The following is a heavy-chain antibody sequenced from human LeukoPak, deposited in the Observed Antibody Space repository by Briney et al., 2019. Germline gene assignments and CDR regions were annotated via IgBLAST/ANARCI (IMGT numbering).Heavy chain of an antibody. D-gene: IGHD2-15*01. CDR1: GFSLTSHC. CDR3: ARTDKAAAAFDL. J-gene: IGHJ3*01. Sequence: PGRSLTLSCAASGFSLTSHCIHWVRQAPGKGLEWVAVNWYDRSDGDYVDSVKGRFTVSRDNNKIFLQMNRLRAEHTAFYYCARTDKAAAAFDLWGHGTLVIVAS. CDR2: NWYDRSDG. V-gene: IGHV3-33*01.